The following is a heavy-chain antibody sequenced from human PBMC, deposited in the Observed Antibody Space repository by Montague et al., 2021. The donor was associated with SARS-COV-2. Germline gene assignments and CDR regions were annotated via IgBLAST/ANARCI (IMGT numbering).Heavy chain of an antibody. CDR1: GGSLSGYY. J-gene: IGHJ4*02. D-gene: IGHD3-10*01. Sequence: SETLSLTCAVYGGSLSGYYWSWIHQPPEKGLEWIGEINQSGRTNNNPSLKSRVIISVDTSKNQFSLKLSSVTAADTAVYYCARRGSSVWGVTVSAELDYWGQGILVVVSS. CDR3: ARRGSSVWGVTVSAELDY. V-gene: IGHV4-34*01. CDR2: INQSGRT.